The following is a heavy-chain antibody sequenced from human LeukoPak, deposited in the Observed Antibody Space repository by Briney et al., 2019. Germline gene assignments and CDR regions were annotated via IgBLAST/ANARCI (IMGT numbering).Heavy chain of an antibody. CDR3: ARGAQLTDY. CDR1: GFTFSTYG. J-gene: IGHJ4*02. Sequence: GGSLRLSCAASGFTFSTYGMHWVRQAPGKGLEYVSGIGPDGGTTYYAKSVEGRFTISRDNSKNMVYLQMGSLRADDMAVYYCARGAQLTDYWGQGTLSSSPQ. V-gene: IGHV3-64*01. CDR2: IGPDGGTT. D-gene: IGHD6-13*01.